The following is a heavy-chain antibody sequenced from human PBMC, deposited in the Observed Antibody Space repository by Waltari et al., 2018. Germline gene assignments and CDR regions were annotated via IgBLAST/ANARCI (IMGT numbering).Heavy chain of an antibody. CDR2: VWYDGTNK. CDR3: AKGRSYDSSGYYYGD. V-gene: IGHV3-33*06. J-gene: IGHJ4*02. D-gene: IGHD3-22*01. Sequence: QVQLVESGGGVVQPGRSLRLSCAAAGFTFGSYGMHWVRQAPGKGLEWLAVVWYDGTNKYYADSVKGRFTISRDNSKNTLNLQMNSLRVEDTAVYYCAKGRSYDSSGYYYGDWGQGTLVTVSS. CDR1: GFTFGSYG.